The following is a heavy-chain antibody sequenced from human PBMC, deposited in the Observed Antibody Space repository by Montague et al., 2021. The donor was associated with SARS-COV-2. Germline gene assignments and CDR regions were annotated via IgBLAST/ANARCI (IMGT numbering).Heavy chain of an antibody. Sequence: SETLSLTCAVDGGSFTGYSWNWIRQPPGKGLEWIGEVKHPGGTNYNPSLKSRVTISIDMSKNQFSPSLPSVTAADGAVYHCAGGERRKVRLGPGRGTEIDHYQPLDVWGQGTTV. D-gene: IGHD1-1*01. CDR2: VKHPGGT. J-gene: IGHJ6*02. V-gene: IGHV4-34*01. CDR3: AGGERRKVRLGPGRGTEIDHYQPLDV. CDR1: GGSFTGYS.